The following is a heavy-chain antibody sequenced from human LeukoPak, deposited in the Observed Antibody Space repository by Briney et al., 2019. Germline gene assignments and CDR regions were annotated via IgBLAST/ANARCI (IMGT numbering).Heavy chain of an antibody. V-gene: IGHV5-51*01. J-gene: IGHJ4*02. D-gene: IGHD4-11*01. CDR1: GYSFIDYW. Sequence: GESLKISCKGSGYSFIDYWIGRVRQVPGKGLEWMGIIYPGDSDNRYSPLFQGQVTISADKSISTAYLQWSSLKASDTAMYYCARRDYSGYFDYWGQGILVTVSS. CDR3: ARRDYSGYFDY. CDR2: IYPGDSDN.